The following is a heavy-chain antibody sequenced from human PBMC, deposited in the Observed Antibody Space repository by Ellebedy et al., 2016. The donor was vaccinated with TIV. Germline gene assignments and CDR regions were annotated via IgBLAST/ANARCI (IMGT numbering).Heavy chain of an antibody. CDR2: IYPGDSDT. CDR3: ANTQFCSGGSCYFDF. CDR1: GYNFSRYW. Sequence: GESLKISCKGSGYNFSRYWIGWVRQMPGKGLEWMGIIYPGDSDTRYNPSFQGQVTISADKSISTAYLHWSSLKASDTAMYYCANTQFCSGGSCYFDFWGQGTLVTVSS. V-gene: IGHV5-51*01. D-gene: IGHD2-15*01. J-gene: IGHJ4*02.